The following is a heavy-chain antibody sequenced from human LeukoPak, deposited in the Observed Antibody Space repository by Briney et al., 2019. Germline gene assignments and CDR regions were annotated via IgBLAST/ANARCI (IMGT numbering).Heavy chain of an antibody. J-gene: IGHJ6*02. Sequence: GGSLRLSCAASGFTFSSNYMSWVRQAPGKGLVWVSRINSDGSSTSYADSVKGRFTISRDNAKNTLYLQMNSLRAEDTAVYYCASKNYYYYGMDVWGQGTTVTVSS. V-gene: IGHV3-74*01. CDR1: GFTFSSNY. CDR2: INSDGSST. CDR3: ASKNYYYYGMDV.